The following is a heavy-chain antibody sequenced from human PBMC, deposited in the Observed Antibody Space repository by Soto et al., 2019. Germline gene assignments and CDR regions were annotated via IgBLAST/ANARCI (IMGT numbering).Heavy chain of an antibody. CDR3: ARGKYYYGSGKGIYDYYSLVV. CDR1: GGPLRRYA. D-gene: IGHD3-10*01. J-gene: IGHJ6*01. V-gene: IGHV1-69*10. Sequence: SVKVSCRSSGGPLRRYAISVVRQAPGQGLEWMGGVIPVFGLATYAQKVQGRVTITADKSTNTAYMEVSSLRSEDTAVYYCARGKYYYGSGKGIYDYYSLVVWGQGTTVTVSS. CDR2: VIPVFGLA.